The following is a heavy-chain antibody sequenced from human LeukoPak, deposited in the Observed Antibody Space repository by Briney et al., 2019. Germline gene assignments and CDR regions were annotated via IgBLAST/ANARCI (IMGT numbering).Heavy chain of an antibody. CDR3: ARDWPNVPGMGAYYGMDV. V-gene: IGHV4-4*07. Sequence: PSETLSLTCTVSGGSISSYYWSWIRQPAGKGLEWIGRIYTSGSTSYNPSLKSRVTMSVDTSKNQFSLQLNSVTPEDTAVYYCARDWPNVPGMGAYYGMDVWGQGTTVTVSS. CDR2: IYTSGST. D-gene: IGHD1-26*01. J-gene: IGHJ6*02. CDR1: GGSISSYY.